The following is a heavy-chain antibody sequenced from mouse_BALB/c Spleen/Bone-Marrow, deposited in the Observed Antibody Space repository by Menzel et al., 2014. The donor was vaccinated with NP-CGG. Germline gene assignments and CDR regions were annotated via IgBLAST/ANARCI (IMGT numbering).Heavy chain of an antibody. D-gene: IGHD2-4*01. V-gene: IGHV1S127*01. J-gene: IGHJ1*01. Sequence: VQLQQSGAELVKPGASVKMSCKASGYTFTSYWMHWVKQRPGQGLEWIGVIDPSDSYTSYNQKFKGKATLTVDTSSSTAYMQRSSLTSEDSAVYYCTRGDYDWYFDVWGAGTTVTASS. CDR1: GYTFTSYW. CDR2: IDPSDSYT. CDR3: TRGDYDWYFDV.